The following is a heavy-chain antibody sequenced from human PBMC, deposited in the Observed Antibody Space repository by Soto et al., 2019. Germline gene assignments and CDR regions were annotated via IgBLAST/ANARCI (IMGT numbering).Heavy chain of an antibody. V-gene: IGHV4-30-4*01. CDR3: ARERPEVRRLDP. Sequence: SETLSLTCTVSGGSISSGDYYWSWIRQPPGKGLEWIGYIYYSGSTYYNPSLKSRVTISVDTSKNQFSLKLSSVTAADTAVYYCARERPEVRRLDPWGQGTLVTVSS. J-gene: IGHJ5*02. CDR2: IYYSGST. CDR1: GGSISSGDYY.